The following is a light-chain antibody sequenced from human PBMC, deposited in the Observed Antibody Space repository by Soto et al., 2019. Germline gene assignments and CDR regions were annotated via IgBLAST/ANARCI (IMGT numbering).Light chain of an antibody. V-gene: IGKV3-11*01. Sequence: ETVLTQSPATLSLSPGDRATLSCRASRRVSTYLAWYQQKVGQAPRLLIYDASNRAAGTPGRFSGSGSGTDFTLTISSLEPEDCALYYCQQRDNWPWTFGRGAKVEI. CDR3: QQRDNWPWT. J-gene: IGKJ1*01. CDR1: RRVSTY. CDR2: DAS.